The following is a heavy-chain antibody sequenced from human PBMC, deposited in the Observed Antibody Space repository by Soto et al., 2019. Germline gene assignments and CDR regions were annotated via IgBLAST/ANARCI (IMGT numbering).Heavy chain of an antibody. J-gene: IGHJ5*02. CDR3: ATHAWDL. V-gene: IGHV3-23*01. D-gene: IGHD2-2*01. CDR2: INGGRS. Sequence: EVQLLESGGGLVQPGGSLRLSCEASGITFSRYDMSWVRQAPGKGLEWVSAINGGRSFYGDSVEGRFTVSRDNSKNTLYLQMTSLRVEDTAISYCATHAWDLWGQGTLVTVSS. CDR1: GITFSRYD.